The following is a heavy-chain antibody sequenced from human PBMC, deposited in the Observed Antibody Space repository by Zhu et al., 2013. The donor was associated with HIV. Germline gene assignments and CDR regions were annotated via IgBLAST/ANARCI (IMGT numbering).Heavy chain of an antibody. CDR1: GGTIDIYG. CDR2: LILNSGRT. CDR3: AKESGGGAFDV. J-gene: IGHJ3*01. V-gene: IGHV1-69*01. D-gene: IGHD3-16*01. Sequence: QVHLVQSGAEVKRPGSSVQVSCKAPGGTIDIYGITWVRQAPGQGLEWVGGLILNSGRTNYAQRFRDRVTITADESSSTTYMDLSRLRSDDTAMYFCAKESGGGAFDVWGQGTLVIVSS.